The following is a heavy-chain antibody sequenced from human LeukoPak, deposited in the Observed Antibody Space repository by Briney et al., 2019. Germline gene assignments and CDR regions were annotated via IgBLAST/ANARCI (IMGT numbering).Heavy chain of an antibody. D-gene: IGHD6-19*01. CDR2: INHSGST. CDR1: GGSFSGYY. J-gene: IGHJ4*02. CDR3: ERSSSGWYGYYFDY. Sequence: KPSETLSLTCAVYGGSFSGYYWSWIRQPPGKGLEWIGEINHSGSTNYNPSLKSRVTISVDTSKNQFSLKLSSVTAADTAVYYCERSSSGWYGYYFDYWGQGTLVTVSS. V-gene: IGHV4-34*01.